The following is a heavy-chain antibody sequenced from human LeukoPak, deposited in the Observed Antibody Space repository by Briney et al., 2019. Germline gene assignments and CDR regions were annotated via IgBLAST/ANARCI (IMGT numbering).Heavy chain of an antibody. Sequence: SETLSLTCAAYGGSFSGYYWSWIRQPPGKGLEWIGEINHSGSTNYNPSLKSRVTISVDTSKNQFSLKLSSVTAADTAVYYCASRVYCSSTSCYKPRYNWFDPWGQGTLVTVSS. CDR3: ASRVYCSSTSCYKPRYNWFDP. CDR1: GGSFSGYY. CDR2: INHSGST. V-gene: IGHV4-34*01. D-gene: IGHD2-2*02. J-gene: IGHJ5*02.